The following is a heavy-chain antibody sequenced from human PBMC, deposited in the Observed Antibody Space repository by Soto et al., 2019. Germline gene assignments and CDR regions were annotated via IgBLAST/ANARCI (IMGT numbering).Heavy chain of an antibody. J-gene: IGHJ4*02. CDR1: GFTFSNAW. CDR2: IKSKTDGGTT. V-gene: IGHV3-15*01. D-gene: IGHD6-19*01. CDR3: AREHSSGWYSARKGYFDY. Sequence: EVQLVESGGGLVKPGGSLRLSCAASGFTFSNAWMSWVRQAPGKGLEWVGRIKSKTDGGTTDYAAPVKGRFTISRDDSKNTLYLQMNSLRAEDTAVYYCAREHSSGWYSARKGYFDYWGQGTLVTVSS.